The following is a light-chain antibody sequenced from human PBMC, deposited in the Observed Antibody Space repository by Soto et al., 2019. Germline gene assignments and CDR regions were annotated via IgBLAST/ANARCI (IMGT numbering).Light chain of an antibody. CDR1: QSVSSY. V-gene: IGKV3-20*01. CDR2: GAS. Sequence: EIVLTQSPATLSLSPGERATLSCRASQSVSSYLAWYQQKPGQAPRLLIYGASTRATGFPARFSGFGSRTEFTLTITRLEPEDFAVYYCQQYGTPPWAFGQGTKVDIK. J-gene: IGKJ1*01. CDR3: QQYGTPPWA.